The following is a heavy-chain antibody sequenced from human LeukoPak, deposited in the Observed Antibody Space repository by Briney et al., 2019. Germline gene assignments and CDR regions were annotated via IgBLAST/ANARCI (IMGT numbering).Heavy chain of an antibody. CDR2: ISYSGSP. V-gene: IGHV4-39*01. CDR3: ARHFLLRLVSTPLRY. CDR1: GDSISSTTYY. J-gene: IGHJ4*02. Sequence: SETLSLICAVSGDSISSTTYYWAWIRQPPGKGLEWIGSISYSGSPYYNPSLKTRVTMSVDTSKNQFSVNLTSWTAADTATYYLARHFLLRLVSTPLRYWGQGTLVTVSS. D-gene: IGHD5/OR15-5a*01.